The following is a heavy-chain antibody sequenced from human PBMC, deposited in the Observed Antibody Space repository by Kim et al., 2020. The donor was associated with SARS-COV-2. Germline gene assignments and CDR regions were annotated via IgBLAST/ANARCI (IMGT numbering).Heavy chain of an antibody. J-gene: IGHJ6*02. V-gene: IGHV3-33*05. CDR2: ISYDGSNK. Sequence: GGSLRLSCAASGFTFSSYGMHWVRQAPGKGLEWVAVISYDGSNKYSADSVKGRFTISRDNSENTLYLQMNSLSAEDKAVYYCASDLWFGEWDYGREVWG. D-gene: IGHD3-10*01. CDR3: ASDLWFGEWDYGREV. CDR1: GFTFSSYG.